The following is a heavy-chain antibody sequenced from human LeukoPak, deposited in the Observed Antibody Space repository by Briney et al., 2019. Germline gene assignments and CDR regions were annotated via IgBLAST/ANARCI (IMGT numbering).Heavy chain of an antibody. J-gene: IGHJ3*02. D-gene: IGHD6-19*01. V-gene: IGHV1-8*01. Sequence: GASVKVSCKASGYTFTSYDINWVRQATGQGLEWMGWMNPNSGNTGYAQKFQGRVTMTRNTSISTAYMELSSLRSEDTAVYYCARGSPLAVAGTVDAFDIWGQGTMVTVSS. CDR3: ARGSPLAVAGTVDAFDI. CDR1: GYTFTSYD. CDR2: MNPNSGNT.